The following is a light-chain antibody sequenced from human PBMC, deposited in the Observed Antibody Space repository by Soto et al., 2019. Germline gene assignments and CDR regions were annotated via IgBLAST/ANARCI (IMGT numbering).Light chain of an antibody. Sequence: EIVLTQSPGTLSLSPGERATLSCRASQSVSSSYLAWYQQKPGQAPRLLIYGASSRATGSPDRFSGSGSGTDFTLTISRLDPEDFAVYYCQQYGTAFGQGTKVEIK. CDR2: GAS. CDR3: QQYGTA. J-gene: IGKJ1*01. V-gene: IGKV3-20*01. CDR1: QSVSSSY.